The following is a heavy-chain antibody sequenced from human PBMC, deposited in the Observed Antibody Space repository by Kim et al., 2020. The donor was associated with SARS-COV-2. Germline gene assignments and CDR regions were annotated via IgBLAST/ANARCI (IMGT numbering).Heavy chain of an antibody. Sequence: GGSLRLSCAASGFSFGTYAMSWVRQAPEKGLEWVSAIGGSGRSIYYAASVKGRFTISSDNSKNTLYLEINRLRDEDTAIYYCAKATGEAVIINWYFDLWG. V-gene: IGHV3-23*01. J-gene: IGHJ2*01. CDR1: GFSFGTYA. CDR3: AKATGEAVIINWYFDL. D-gene: IGHD1-1*01. CDR2: IGGSGRSI.